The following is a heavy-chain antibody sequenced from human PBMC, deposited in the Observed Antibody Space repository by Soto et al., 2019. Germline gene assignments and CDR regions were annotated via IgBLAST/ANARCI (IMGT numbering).Heavy chain of an antibody. CDR2: ISSGENTYS. Sequence: GGTLRLPCAATGISRFSYYYMSWIRQAPGKGLEWVSYISSGENTYSQYGDSVKGRFTMSRDNAQKSVYLQMNSLRADDTAMYYCARTMGTAPFFEIWGKGTKVIVSP. D-gene: IGHD3-3*02. V-gene: IGHV3-11*06. J-gene: IGHJ6*04. CDR3: ARTMGTAPFFEI. CDR1: GISRFSYYY.